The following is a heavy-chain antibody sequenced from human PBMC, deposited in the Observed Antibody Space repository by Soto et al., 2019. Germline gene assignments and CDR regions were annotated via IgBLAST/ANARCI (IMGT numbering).Heavy chain of an antibody. Sequence: GGSLRLSCEVSGFTFSSYAMSWVRQAPGRGLEWVSSISGSGGSTYHADSVNGRFTISRDNSKNTVFLQMNSLRAEDTAVYYCAKDSPYSASYKEDGFDIWGQGSLVTVSS. CDR3: AKDSPYSASYKEDGFDI. J-gene: IGHJ3*02. CDR2: ISGSGGST. D-gene: IGHD1-26*01. CDR1: GFTFSSYA. V-gene: IGHV3-23*01.